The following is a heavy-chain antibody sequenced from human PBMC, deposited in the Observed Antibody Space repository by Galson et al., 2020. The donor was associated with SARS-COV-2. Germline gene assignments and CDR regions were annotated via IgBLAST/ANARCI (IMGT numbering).Heavy chain of an antibody. Sequence: GESLKISCAASGFTFRSYWMHWVRQTPGKGLEWVSHINSYGTSRTYADFVKGRFTISRDDAKNTLYLQMNSLRAEDTAVYYCARDLRMDYSYYYGMDVWGRGTTVTVSS. CDR2: INSYGTSR. CDR3: ARDLRMDYSYYYGMDV. J-gene: IGHJ6*02. D-gene: IGHD2-8*01. V-gene: IGHV3-74*01. CDR1: GFTFRSYW.